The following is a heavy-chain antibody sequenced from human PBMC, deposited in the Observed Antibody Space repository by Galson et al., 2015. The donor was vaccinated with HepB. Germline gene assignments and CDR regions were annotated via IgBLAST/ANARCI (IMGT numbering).Heavy chain of an antibody. D-gene: IGHD5-12*01. J-gene: IGHJ3*02. CDR2: IYYSGST. CDR3: ARRARATDAFDI. Sequence: ETLSLTCTVSGGSISSSSYYWGWIRQPPGKGLEWTGSIYYSGSTYYNPSLKSRVTISVDTSKNQFSLKLSSVTAADTAVYYCARRARATDAFDIWGQGTMVTVSS. CDR1: GGSISSSSYY. V-gene: IGHV4-39*01.